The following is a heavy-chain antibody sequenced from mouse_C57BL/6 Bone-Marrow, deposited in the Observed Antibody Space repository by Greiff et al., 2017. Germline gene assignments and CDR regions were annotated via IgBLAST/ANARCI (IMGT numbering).Heavy chain of an antibody. CDR3: TRERLRRGYAMDY. CDR1: GFTFSSYA. D-gene: IGHD2-4*01. V-gene: IGHV5-9-1*02. Sequence: EVKLMESGEGLVKPGGSLKLSCAASGFTFSSYAMSWVRQTPEKRLEWVAYISSGGDYSYYADTVKGRFTISRDNARNTLYLQMSSLKSEDTAMYYCTRERLRRGYAMDYWGQGTSVTVSS. J-gene: IGHJ4*01. CDR2: ISSGGDYS.